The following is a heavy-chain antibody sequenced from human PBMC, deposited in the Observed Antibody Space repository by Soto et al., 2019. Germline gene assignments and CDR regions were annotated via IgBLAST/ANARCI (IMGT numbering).Heavy chain of an antibody. CDR1: GFTFSSYA. V-gene: IGHV3-23*01. J-gene: IGHJ4*02. Sequence: EVQLLESGGGLVKPGGSLRLSCAASGFTFSSYAMSWVRQAPGKGLEWVSAISGSGGSTYYADSVKGRFTISRDNSKNTLYLQMNSLRAEDTAGYYFAKVPHPIAVAGPSNWDYWGQGTLVTVSS. CDR3: AKVPHPIAVAGPSNWDY. D-gene: IGHD6-19*01. CDR2: ISGSGGST.